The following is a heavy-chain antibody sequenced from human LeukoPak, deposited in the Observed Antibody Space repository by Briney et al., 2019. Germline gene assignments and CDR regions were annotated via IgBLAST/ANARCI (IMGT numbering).Heavy chain of an antibody. J-gene: IGHJ1*01. Sequence: GGSLRLSCAASEFTFSGYWMSWVRQTPGKGLEWVANIKEDGSERYYVDSVKGRFTISRDNAKNSLYLQMNSLRAEDTAVYCCATVFRTSFHHWGQGTLVTVSS. CDR3: ATVFRTSFHH. V-gene: IGHV3-7*01. CDR1: EFTFSGYW. CDR2: IKEDGSER.